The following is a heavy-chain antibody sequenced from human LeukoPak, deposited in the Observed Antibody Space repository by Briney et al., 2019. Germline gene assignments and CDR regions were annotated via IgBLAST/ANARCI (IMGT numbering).Heavy chain of an antibody. CDR1: GGTFSSYA. CDR3: ATDGGNYNWFDP. V-gene: IGHV1-69*05. Sequence: SVKVSFKASGGTFSSYAISWVRQPPAQGLEWMGGIIPIFGTANYAQKFQGRVTITTDESTSTAYMDLSSLRSEDTAVYYCATDGGNYNWFDPWGQGTLVTVSS. D-gene: IGHD4-23*01. J-gene: IGHJ5*02. CDR2: IIPIFGTA.